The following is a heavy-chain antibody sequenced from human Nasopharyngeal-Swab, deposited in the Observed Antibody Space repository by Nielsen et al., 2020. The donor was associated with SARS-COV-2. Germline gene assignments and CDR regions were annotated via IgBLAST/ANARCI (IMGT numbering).Heavy chain of an antibody. Sequence: GESLKISCAASGFTLSSYWMTWVRQAPGKGLEWVSYISSSSSTIYYADSVKGRFTISRDNAKNSLYLQMNSLRDEDTAVYYCARKMIYCSGGSCYGMDVWGQGTTVTVSS. J-gene: IGHJ6*02. D-gene: IGHD2-15*01. CDR3: ARKMIYCSGGSCYGMDV. V-gene: IGHV3-48*02. CDR2: ISSSSSTI. CDR1: GFTLSSYW.